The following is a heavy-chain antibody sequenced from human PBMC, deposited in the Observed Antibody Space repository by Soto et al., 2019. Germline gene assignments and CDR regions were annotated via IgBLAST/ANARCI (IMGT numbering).Heavy chain of an antibody. D-gene: IGHD2-15*01. CDR1: GGSISSGGYY. CDR2: IYYSGST. Sequence: SETLSLTCTVSGGSISSGGYYWSWIRQHPGKGLEWIGYIYYSGSTYYNPSLKSRVTISVDTSKNQFSLKLSSVTAADTAVYYCASSRGSRWSHPHFGWFDPWGQGTLVTVSS. J-gene: IGHJ5*02. V-gene: IGHV4-31*03. CDR3: ASSRGSRWSHPHFGWFDP.